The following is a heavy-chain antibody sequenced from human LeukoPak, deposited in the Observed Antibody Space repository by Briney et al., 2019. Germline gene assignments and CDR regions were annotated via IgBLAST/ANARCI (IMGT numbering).Heavy chain of an antibody. V-gene: IGHV3-48*03. CDR2: ISSSGSTI. Sequence: GGSLRLSCTASGFTFSTYEMNWVRQAPGKGLEWVSYISSSGSTIYYADSVKGRFTISRDNAKNSLFLQMNSLRAEDTAVYYCARGASVELRYFDYWGQGALVTVSS. CDR1: GFTFSTYE. D-gene: IGHD1-26*01. J-gene: IGHJ4*02. CDR3: ARGASVELRYFDY.